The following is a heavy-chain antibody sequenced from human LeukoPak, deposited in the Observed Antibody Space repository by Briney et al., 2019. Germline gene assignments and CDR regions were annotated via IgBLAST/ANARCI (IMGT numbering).Heavy chain of an antibody. Sequence: GGSLRLSCAASGFTIGPYAMSWVRQGPGRGLEWVSVIKADGSGTFYADSVRGRFTTSRDNSKNSLYLQMNSLTSEDTALYYCATWAFYHNLDVWGQETTVIVSS. V-gene: IGHV3-43*02. CDR1: GFTIGPYA. J-gene: IGHJ6*02. D-gene: IGHD2/OR15-2a*01. CDR3: ATWAFYHNLDV. CDR2: IKADGSGT.